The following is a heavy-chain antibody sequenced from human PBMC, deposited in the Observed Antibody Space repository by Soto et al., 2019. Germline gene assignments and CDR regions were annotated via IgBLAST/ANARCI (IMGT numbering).Heavy chain of an antibody. J-gene: IGHJ4*02. V-gene: IGHV4-30-4*01. CDR2: IYYTGNT. D-gene: IGHD1-26*01. Sequence: QVQLKESGPGLVKPSQTLSLTCSVSGGSIGSGDYYWSWVRQSPGKGLEWIGYIYYTGNTYYNPSLGSRVTFSVDTSQNQLSLRLSDVTVAATAVYYCARYSRRRADSGTRPLYYFDYWGQGTLVTVSS. CDR1: GGSIGSGDYY. CDR3: ARYSRRRADSGTRPLYYFDY.